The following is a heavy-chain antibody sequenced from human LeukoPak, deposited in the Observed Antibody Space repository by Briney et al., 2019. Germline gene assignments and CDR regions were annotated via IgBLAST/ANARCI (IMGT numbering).Heavy chain of an antibody. CDR1: GFPFSVYS. V-gene: IGHV3-21*01. D-gene: IGHD3-22*01. J-gene: IGHJ4*02. CDR3: ARVISTDYYVGY. Sequence: GSLRLSCAASGFPFSVYSMNWVRQAPGKGLDWVSSITHSGYEYYADSVRGRFTISRDNAKNSLYLQMNSLRAEDTAVYYCARVISTDYYVGYWGLGTLVTVSS. CDR2: ITHSGYE.